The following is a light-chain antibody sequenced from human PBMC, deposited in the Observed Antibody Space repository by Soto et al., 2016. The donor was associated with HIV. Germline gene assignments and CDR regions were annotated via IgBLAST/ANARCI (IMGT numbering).Light chain of an antibody. J-gene: IGLJ1*01. CDR1: NIGTKS. CDR3: QVWHSGGDNYV. CDR2: DDS. V-gene: IGLV3-21*03. Sequence: SYVLTQPPSVSVAPGKTASLTCGGRNIGTKSVHWYQQKPGQAPVLVVYDDSDRPSGISERFSGSNSGGAATLTISRVEAGDEADYYCQVWHSGGDNYVFGPGTKVTVL.